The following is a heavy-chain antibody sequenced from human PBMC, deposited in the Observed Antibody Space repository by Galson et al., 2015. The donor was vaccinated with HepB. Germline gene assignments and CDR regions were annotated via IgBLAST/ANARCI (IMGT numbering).Heavy chain of an antibody. V-gene: IGHV3-48*02. CDR2: ISSSSSTI. J-gene: IGHJ4*02. Sequence: SLRLSCAASGFTFSSYSMNWVRQAPGKGLEWVSYISSSSSTIYYADYVKGRFTISRDNAKNSLYLQMNSLRDEDTAVYYCARESPGYGSGSYLLDYWGQGTLVTVSS. D-gene: IGHD3-10*01. CDR1: GFTFSSYS. CDR3: ARESPGYGSGSYLLDY.